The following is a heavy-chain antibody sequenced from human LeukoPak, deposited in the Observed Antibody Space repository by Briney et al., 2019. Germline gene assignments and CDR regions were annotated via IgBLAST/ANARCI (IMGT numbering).Heavy chain of an antibody. CDR3: TTYPASDS. V-gene: IGHV3-15*01. Sequence: GGSLRLSCAASGFTFTNAWMSWVRQAPGKGLEWVGRIKSKTDGGTTDYAAPVKGRFIISRDDPKNTLYLQMSSLKSEDTAVYYCTTYPASDSWGQGTLVTVSS. J-gene: IGHJ4*02. CDR2: IKSKTDGGTT. D-gene: IGHD2-2*01. CDR1: GFTFTNAW.